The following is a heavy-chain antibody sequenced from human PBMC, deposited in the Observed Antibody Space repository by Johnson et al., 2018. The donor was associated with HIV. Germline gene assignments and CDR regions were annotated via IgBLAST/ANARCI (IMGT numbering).Heavy chain of an antibody. V-gene: IGHV3-30*04. CDR1: GFTFSSYA. CDR3: AKDKAAAGPEAFDI. Sequence: QVQLVESGGGVVQPGRSLRLSCAASGFTFSSYAMHWVRQAPGKGLEWVAVISYDGSEKYFADSVKGRFTISRDSSKNTLYLQMNSLRAEDTALYYCAKDKAAAGPEAFDIWGQGTMVTVSS. J-gene: IGHJ3*02. D-gene: IGHD6-13*01. CDR2: ISYDGSEK.